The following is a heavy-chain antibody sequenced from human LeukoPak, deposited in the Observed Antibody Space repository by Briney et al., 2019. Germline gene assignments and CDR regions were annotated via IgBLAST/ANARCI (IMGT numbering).Heavy chain of an antibody. CDR3: VADFWSGYFRYYYYYMDV. J-gene: IGHJ6*03. CDR2: IYWDDDK. CDR1: GFSLSTSGVG. Sequence: SGPTLVNPTQTLTLTCTFSGFSLSTSGVGVGWIRQPPGKALEWLALIYWDDDKRYSPSLKSRLTITKDTSKNQVVLTMTNMDPVDTATYYCVADFWSGYFRYYYYYMDVWGKGTTVTVSS. V-gene: IGHV2-5*02. D-gene: IGHD3-3*01.